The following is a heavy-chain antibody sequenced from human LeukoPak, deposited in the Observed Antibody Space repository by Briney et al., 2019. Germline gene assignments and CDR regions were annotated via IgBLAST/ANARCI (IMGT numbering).Heavy chain of an antibody. CDR2: INHSGST. Sequence: SETLSLTCAVYGEPFNGYYWNWIRQSPGKGLEWIGEINHSGSTNYNPSLKSRVTISVDTSKNQFSLKLNSVTAADTAVYYCASRYFCSSTSCYTFDYWGQGTLVTVSS. CDR1: GEPFNGYY. J-gene: IGHJ4*02. D-gene: IGHD2-2*02. CDR3: ASRYFCSSTSCYTFDY. V-gene: IGHV4-34*01.